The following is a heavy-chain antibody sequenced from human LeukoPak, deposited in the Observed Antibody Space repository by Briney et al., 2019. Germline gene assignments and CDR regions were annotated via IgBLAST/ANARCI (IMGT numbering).Heavy chain of an antibody. D-gene: IGHD3-22*01. J-gene: IGHJ3*02. CDR3: ARWARDSSSPSPFDI. V-gene: IGHV4-59*01. CDR1: RGSISSYY. CDR2: IYYSGST. Sequence: PSETLSLTCTVSRGSISSYYWSWIRQPPGKGLEWIGYIYYSGSTNYNPSLKSRVTISVDTSKNQFSLKLSSVTAADTAVYYCARWARDSSSPSPFDIWGQGTMVTVSS.